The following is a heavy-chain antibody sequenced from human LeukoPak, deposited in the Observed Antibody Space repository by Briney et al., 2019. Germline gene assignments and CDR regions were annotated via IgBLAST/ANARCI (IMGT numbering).Heavy chain of an antibody. CDR2: MNPNSGNT. V-gene: IGHV1-8*01. Sequence: GASVKVSCKASGYTFTSYDINWVRQATGQGLEWMGWMNPNSGNTGYAQKFQGRVTMTRNTSISTAYMELSSLRSEDTAVYYCARAVRGVLAYYYYGMDVWGQGTTVTVSS. J-gene: IGHJ6*02. CDR1: GYTFTSYD. CDR3: ARAVRGVLAYYYYGMDV. D-gene: IGHD3-10*01.